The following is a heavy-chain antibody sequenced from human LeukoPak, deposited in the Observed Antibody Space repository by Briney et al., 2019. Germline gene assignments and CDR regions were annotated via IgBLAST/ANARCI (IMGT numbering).Heavy chain of an antibody. CDR1: GFSFRSCH. CDR3: AKGVYTYGSLLLGFDY. V-gene: IGHV3-33*06. Sequence: GGSLRLSCAASGFSFRSCHIHWVRQAPGKGLEWLAVVYDDGREAQNGDAVKGRFTISRDNSKNTLALQMNSLRAEDAAVYYCAKGVYTYGSLLLGFDYWGQGTLVTVSS. CDR2: VYDDGREA. J-gene: IGHJ4*02. D-gene: IGHD5-18*01.